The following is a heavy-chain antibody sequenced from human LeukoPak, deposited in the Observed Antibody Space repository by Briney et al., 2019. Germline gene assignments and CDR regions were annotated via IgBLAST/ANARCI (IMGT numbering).Heavy chain of an antibody. CDR3: ARQGRDYFDS. CDR1: GYSISSGYY. CDR2: IYHSGST. Sequence: SETLSLTCAVSGYSISSGYYWAWIRQPPGKGLEWIGSIYHSGSTYYNPSLKCRVTITIDTSKNQFSLKLSSVTAADTAVYYCARQGRDYFDSWGQGTLVTVSS. V-gene: IGHV4-38-2*01. J-gene: IGHJ4*02.